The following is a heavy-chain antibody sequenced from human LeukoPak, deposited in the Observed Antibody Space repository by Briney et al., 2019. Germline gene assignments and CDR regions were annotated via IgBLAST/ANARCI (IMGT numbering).Heavy chain of an antibody. CDR1: GFTFSSYA. Sequence: GGSLRLSCAASGFTFSSYAMSWVRQAPGKGLEWVSAISGSGGSTYYADSVKGRFTISRDNSKNTLYLQMNSLRAEDTAVYHCANHYYDSSGYLGFIYYFDYWGQGTLVTVSS. CDR3: ANHYYDSSGYLGFIYYFDY. CDR2: ISGSGGST. D-gene: IGHD3-22*01. V-gene: IGHV3-23*01. J-gene: IGHJ4*02.